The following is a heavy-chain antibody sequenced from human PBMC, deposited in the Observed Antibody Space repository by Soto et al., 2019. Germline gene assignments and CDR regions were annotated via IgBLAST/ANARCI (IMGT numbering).Heavy chain of an antibody. J-gene: IGHJ5*01. CDR3: ARDRSPGSTSWYDC. CDR1: GDSVSNRSAA. V-gene: IGHV6-1*01. CDR2: TYYMSRWYN. Sequence: SQTLSLTCAISGDSVSNRSAAWNWIRQSPSRGLEWLGRTYYMSRWYNDYAVSVISRITINPDASKNQFSLQLNSVTPEDTAVYYCARDRSPGSTSWYDCWGRGTLVTVSS. D-gene: IGHD2-2*01.